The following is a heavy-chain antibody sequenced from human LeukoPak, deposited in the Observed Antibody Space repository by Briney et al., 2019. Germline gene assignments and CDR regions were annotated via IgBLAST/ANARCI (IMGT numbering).Heavy chain of an antibody. V-gene: IGHV1-18*01. Sequence: ASVKVSCKASGYTFTSYGISWVRQAPGQGGEWMGWISAYNGNTNFAQKLQGRVTMTTDTSTSTAYMDLRSLRSDDTAVYYCARDQAATNTQVRFCLDWGQGTLVTVSS. CDR3: ARDQAATNTQVRFCLD. J-gene: IGHJ4*02. CDR2: ISAYNGNT. CDR1: GYTFTSYG. D-gene: IGHD3-9*01.